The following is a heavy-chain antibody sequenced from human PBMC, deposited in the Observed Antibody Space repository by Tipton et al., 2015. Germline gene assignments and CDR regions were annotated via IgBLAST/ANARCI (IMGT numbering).Heavy chain of an antibody. Sequence: SLRLSCAASGFTFSSYAMSWVRQAPGKGLEWVSAISGSGGSTYYADSVKGRFTISRDNSKNTLYLQMNSLRAEDTAVYYCARDRRDHYNGYFTDYWGQGTLVTVSS. CDR3: ARDRRDHYNGYFTDY. V-gene: IGHV3-23*01. CDR1: GFTFSSYA. CDR2: ISGSGGST. D-gene: IGHD5-24*01. J-gene: IGHJ4*02.